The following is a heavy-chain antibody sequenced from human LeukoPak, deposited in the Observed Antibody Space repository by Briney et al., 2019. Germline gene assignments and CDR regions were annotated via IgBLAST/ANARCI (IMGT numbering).Heavy chain of an antibody. CDR2: IYYSGST. D-gene: IGHD2-2*01. J-gene: IGHJ5*02. V-gene: IGHV4-31*03. CDR1: GGSISSGGYY. CDR3: ARVGVGYCSSTSCYWFDP. Sequence: PSQTLFLTCSVSGGSISSGGYYWSWSSQHPGKRLEWIGYIYYSGSTYYRPSLKSRVTLSVDTTKKQFSLQLSSVPAAAPPVYYCARVGVGYCSSTSCYWFDPWGQGTLVTVSS.